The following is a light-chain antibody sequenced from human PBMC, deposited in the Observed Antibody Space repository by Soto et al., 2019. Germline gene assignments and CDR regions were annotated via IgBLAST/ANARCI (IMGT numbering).Light chain of an antibody. V-gene: IGKV1-5*03. J-gene: IGKJ1*01. CDR2: KAS. Sequence: DIQMIQSPSTLSASVGDRVTITCRASQSISSWLAWDQQKPGKAPKLLIYKASSLESGVPSRFSGSGSGTEFTLTISSLQPDDFATYYCQQYNSYWTFGQGTKVEIK. CDR3: QQYNSYWT. CDR1: QSISSW.